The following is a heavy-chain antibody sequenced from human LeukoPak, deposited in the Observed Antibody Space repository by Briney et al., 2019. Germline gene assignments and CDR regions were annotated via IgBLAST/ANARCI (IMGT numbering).Heavy chain of an antibody. J-gene: IGHJ4*02. CDR2: INHSGST. Sequence: SETLSLTCDVFGGSFSDYFWTWIRQSPGKGLEWIGEINHSGSTNYNPSLKSRVTISVDTSKNQFSLKLSSVTAADTAVYYCARHVLRFLLISWGQGTLVTVSS. CDR3: ARHVLRFLLIS. V-gene: IGHV4-34*01. CDR1: GGSFSDYF. D-gene: IGHD3-3*01.